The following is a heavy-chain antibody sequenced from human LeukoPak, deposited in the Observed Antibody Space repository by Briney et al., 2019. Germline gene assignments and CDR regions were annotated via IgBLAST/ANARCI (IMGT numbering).Heavy chain of an antibody. CDR1: GYTFTGYY. J-gene: IGHJ4*02. CDR2: INPSGGST. CDR3: ARSGGIFFDY. V-gene: IGHV1-46*01. Sequence: ASVKVPCKASGYTFTGYYMHWVRQAPGQGLEWMGIINPSGGSTSYAQKFQGRVTMTRDTSTSTVYMELSSLRSEDTAVYYCARSGGIFFDYWGQGTLVTVSS. D-gene: IGHD3-10*01.